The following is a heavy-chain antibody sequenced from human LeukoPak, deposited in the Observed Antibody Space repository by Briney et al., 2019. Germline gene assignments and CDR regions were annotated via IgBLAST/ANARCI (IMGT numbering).Heavy chain of an antibody. V-gene: IGHV4-39*01. J-gene: IGHJ5*02. CDR2: IYYSGST. CDR3: ARAGYYDSSLPALNWFDP. D-gene: IGHD3-22*01. Sequence: SETLSLTCTVSGGSISSSSYYWGWIRRPPGKGLEWIGSIYYSGSTYYNPSLKSRVTISVDTSKNQFSLKLSSVTAADTAVYYCARAGYYDSSLPALNWFDPWGQGTLVTVSS. CDR1: GGSISSSSYY.